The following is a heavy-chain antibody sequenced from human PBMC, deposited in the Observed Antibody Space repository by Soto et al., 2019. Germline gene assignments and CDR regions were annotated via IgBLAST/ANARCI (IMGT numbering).Heavy chain of an antibody. CDR1: GGSFSDYY. CDR2: VNHGGST. Sequence: QVQLQQWGAGLLKPSETLSLTCPVNGGSFSDYYWTWIRQPPGKGLEWIGEVNHGGSTRYNPSLKSRVSISVDTSKKQFSLNLTFVTAADTAVYYCAREWWSGSLIGGSLGGEGTLVTVSS. D-gene: IGHD3-3*01. V-gene: IGHV4-34*01. CDR3: AREWWSGSLIGGSL. J-gene: IGHJ4*02.